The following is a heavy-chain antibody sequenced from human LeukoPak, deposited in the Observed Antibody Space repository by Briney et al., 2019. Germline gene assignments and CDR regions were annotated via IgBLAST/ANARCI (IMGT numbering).Heavy chain of an antibody. CDR1: GGSISSYY. Sequence: SETLSLTCTVSGGSISSYYWSWIRQPPGKGLEWIGYIYYSGSTNYNPSLKSRVTISVDTSKNQFSLKLSSVTAADTAVYYCARHSRTTVAEREYFQHWGQGTLVTVSS. CDR3: ARHSRTTVAEREYFQH. J-gene: IGHJ1*01. D-gene: IGHD4-23*01. V-gene: IGHV4-59*08. CDR2: IYYSGST.